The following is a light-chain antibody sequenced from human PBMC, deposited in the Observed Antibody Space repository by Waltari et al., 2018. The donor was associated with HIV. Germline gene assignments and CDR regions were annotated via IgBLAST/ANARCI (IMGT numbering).Light chain of an antibody. CDR1: PSNIGAGYA. Sequence: QSVLTQPPSVSGAPGQRVTIPCTGNPSNIGAGYAVHCYQQLPGTAPKLLIYGDANRPSGVPDRFSCSTSGTSASLAITGLRAEDECDYYCQSYDRSLSGVIFGGGTKLTVL. CDR3: QSYDRSLSGVI. CDR2: GDA. V-gene: IGLV1-40*01. J-gene: IGLJ2*01.